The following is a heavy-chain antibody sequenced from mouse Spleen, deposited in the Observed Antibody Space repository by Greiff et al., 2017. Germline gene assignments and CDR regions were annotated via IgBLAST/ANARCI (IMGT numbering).Heavy chain of an antibody. J-gene: IGHJ4*01. CDR3: ARHSSYHSLMDY. Sequence: EVMLVESGGGLVKLGGSLKLSCAASGFTFSSYAMSWVRQTPEKRLEWVATISSGGGNTYYPDSVKGRFTISRDNAKNTLYLQMSSLKSEDTAMYYCARHSSYHSLMDYWGQGTSVTVSS. CDR1: GFTFSSYA. CDR2: ISSGGGNT. V-gene: IGHV5-9*01. D-gene: IGHD2-10*01.